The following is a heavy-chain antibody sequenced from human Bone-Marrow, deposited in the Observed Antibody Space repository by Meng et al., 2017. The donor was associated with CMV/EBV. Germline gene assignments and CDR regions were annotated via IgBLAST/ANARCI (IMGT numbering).Heavy chain of an antibody. CDR2: INPNSGGT. Sequence: ASVKVSCKASGGTFSSYAISWVRQATGQGLEWMGWINPNSGGTNYAQKFQGRVTMTRDTSISTAYMELSRLRSDDTAVYYCARDHSSSWTNWFDPWGQGTLVTVSS. D-gene: IGHD6-13*01. V-gene: IGHV1-2*02. J-gene: IGHJ5*02. CDR3: ARDHSSSWTNWFDP. CDR1: GGTFSSYA.